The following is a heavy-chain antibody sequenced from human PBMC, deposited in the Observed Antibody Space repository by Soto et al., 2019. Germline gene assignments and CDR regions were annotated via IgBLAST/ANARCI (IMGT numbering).Heavy chain of an antibody. CDR3: ARRYGVAYDY. J-gene: IGHJ4*02. CDR2: IYYSGST. CDR1: GGSISSYY. D-gene: IGHD1-20*01. Sequence: PSETLSLTCGVSGGSISSYYWSWIRQPPGKGLEWIGYIYYSGSTNYNPSLKSRVTISVDTSKNQFSLKLSSVTAADTAVYYCARRYGVAYDYWGQGTLVTVSS. V-gene: IGHV4-59*08.